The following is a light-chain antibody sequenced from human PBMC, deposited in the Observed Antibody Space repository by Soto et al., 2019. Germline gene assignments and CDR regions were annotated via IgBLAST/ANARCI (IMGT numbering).Light chain of an antibody. Sequence: DIVMTQSPDSLAVSLGERATINCKSSQSVLYSSNNKNDLGWYQQKPGQPPKLLIYWASTRDSGVPDRFSGSGSGTDFTLPINSLRAEDGAVYYCQQYYSPPYTFGQGTKLEIK. CDR3: QQYYSPPYT. V-gene: IGKV4-1*01. J-gene: IGKJ2*01. CDR2: WAS. CDR1: QSVLYSSNNKND.